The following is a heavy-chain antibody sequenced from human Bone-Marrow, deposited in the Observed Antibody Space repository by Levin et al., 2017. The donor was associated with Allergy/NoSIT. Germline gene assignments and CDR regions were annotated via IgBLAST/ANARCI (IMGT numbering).Heavy chain of an antibody. J-gene: IGHJ4*02. CDR2: IDPDSGAT. CDR3: ARSISSAGTDF. D-gene: IGHD6-13*01. Sequence: AASVKVSCKTSGYTFTGFYVHWLRQAPGQAFEWVGRIDPDSGATEFAQRFQDRVTMTRDTSIHTAYMELHRLTSDDTAVFYCARSISSAGTDFWGQGTLVIVSS. CDR1: GYTFTGFY. V-gene: IGHV1-2*06.